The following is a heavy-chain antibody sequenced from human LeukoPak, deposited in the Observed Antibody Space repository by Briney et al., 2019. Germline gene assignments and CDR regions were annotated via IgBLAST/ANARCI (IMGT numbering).Heavy chain of an antibody. CDR3: ARAYYYDSSGYYYSRRVFDY. D-gene: IGHD3-22*01. CDR1: GHTFTGYY. V-gene: IGHV1-18*04. J-gene: IGHJ4*02. Sequence: ASVKVSCKASGHTFTGYYMHWVRQAPGQGLEWMGWINANSGDTNYAQKLQGRVTMTTDTSTSTAYMELRSLRSDDTAVYYCARAYYYDSSGYYYSRRVFDYWGQGTLVTVSS. CDR2: INANSGDT.